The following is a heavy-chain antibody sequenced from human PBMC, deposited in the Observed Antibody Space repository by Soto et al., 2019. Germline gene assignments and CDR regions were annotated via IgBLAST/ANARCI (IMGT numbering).Heavy chain of an antibody. CDR1: GGPISSYY. CDR2: VYYSASTNYKPSL. CDR3: ATRFYSSGVLFDY. D-gene: IGHD3-10*01. Sequence: PSETLSLTCTVSGGPISSYYWSWIRQPPGKGLEWIGYVYYSASTNYKPSLNYNPSLKSRVTISLDTSKNQYSLRLSSVTTADTALYYCATRFYSSGVLFDYWGPGTQVTVSS. J-gene: IGHJ4*02. V-gene: IGHV4-59*01.